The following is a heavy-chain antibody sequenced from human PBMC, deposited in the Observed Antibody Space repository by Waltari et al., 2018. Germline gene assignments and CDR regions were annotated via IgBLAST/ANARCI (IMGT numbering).Heavy chain of an antibody. Sequence: EVQLVESGGGLVQPGGSLRLSCAASGFTCSSYSMNWVRQAPGKGLEWVSYISSSSSTIYYADSVKGRFTISRDNAKNSLYLQMNSLRAEDTAVYYCARGCEVVINLDYYGMDVWGQGTTVTVSS. D-gene: IGHD3-22*01. CDR2: ISSSSSTI. CDR1: GFTCSSYS. CDR3: ARGCEVVINLDYYGMDV. J-gene: IGHJ6*02. V-gene: IGHV3-48*01.